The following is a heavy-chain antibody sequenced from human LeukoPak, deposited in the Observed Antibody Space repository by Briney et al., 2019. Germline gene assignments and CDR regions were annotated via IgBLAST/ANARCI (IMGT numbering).Heavy chain of an antibody. CDR3: AKELTYNWFDP. D-gene: IGHD4/OR15-4a*01. J-gene: IGHJ5*02. V-gene: IGHV3-53*01. CDR2: IYSGGST. Sequence: GGSLRLSCAASGFTVSSNYMSWVRQAPGKGLEWVSVIYSGGSTYYADSVKGRFTISRDNSKNTLYLQMNSLRAEDTAVYYCAKELTYNWFDPWGQGTLVTVSS. CDR1: GFTVSSNY.